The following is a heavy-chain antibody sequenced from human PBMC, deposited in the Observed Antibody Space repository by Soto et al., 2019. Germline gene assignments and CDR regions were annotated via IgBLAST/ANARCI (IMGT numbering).Heavy chain of an antibody. V-gene: IGHV3-53*04. Sequence: ESGGGLVQPGGSLRLSCAASGFTVNSNYVNWVRQAPGKGLEWVSVIYSDGTTYYADSVKGRFTISRQNSKNTVYLQMNSLRVDDTAIYYCAKEGYLDSWGQGTLVTVSS. CDR3: AKEGYLDS. CDR1: GFTVNSNY. J-gene: IGHJ4*02. CDR2: IYSDGTT. D-gene: IGHD6-13*01.